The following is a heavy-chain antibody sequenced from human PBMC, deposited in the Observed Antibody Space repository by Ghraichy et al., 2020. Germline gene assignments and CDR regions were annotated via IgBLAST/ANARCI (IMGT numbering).Heavy chain of an antibody. Sequence: GGSLRLSCTASGFTFGDYAMSWVRQAPGKGLEWVGFIRSKAYGGTTEYAASVKGRFTISRDDSKSIAYLQMNSLKTEDTAVYYCTRTEFEFYDSSGYYYLDYWGQGTLVTVSS. D-gene: IGHD3-22*01. J-gene: IGHJ4*02. CDR2: IRSKAYGGTT. CDR1: GFTFGDYA. CDR3: TRTEFEFYDSSGYYYLDY. V-gene: IGHV3-49*04.